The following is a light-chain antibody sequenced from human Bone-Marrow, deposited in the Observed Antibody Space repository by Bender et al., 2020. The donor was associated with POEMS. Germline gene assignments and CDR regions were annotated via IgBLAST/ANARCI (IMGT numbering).Light chain of an antibody. CDR2: GNS. Sequence: QSVLTQPPSVSGAPGQRVTISCTGSSSNIGAGYDVHWYQQLPGTAPKLLIYGNSNRPSGVPDRFSGSKSDTSASLTISGLRSEDEADYYCETRDASVSGPVFGGGTKLTVL. V-gene: IGLV1-40*01. CDR3: ETRDASVSGPV. J-gene: IGLJ3*02. CDR1: SSNIGAGYD.